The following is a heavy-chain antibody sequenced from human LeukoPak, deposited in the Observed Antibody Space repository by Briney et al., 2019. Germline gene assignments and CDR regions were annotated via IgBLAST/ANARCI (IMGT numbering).Heavy chain of an antibody. CDR1: GLTFSSYS. J-gene: IGHJ4*02. Sequence: GGSLRLSCAASGLTFSSYSMNWVRQAPGKGLEWVSSISSSSSYIYYADSVKGRFTISRDNAKNSLYLQMNSLRAEDTAVYYCAKPTTVLTSYYFDYWGQGTLVTVSS. D-gene: IGHD4-23*01. CDR2: ISSSSSYI. CDR3: AKPTTVLTSYYFDY. V-gene: IGHV3-21*01.